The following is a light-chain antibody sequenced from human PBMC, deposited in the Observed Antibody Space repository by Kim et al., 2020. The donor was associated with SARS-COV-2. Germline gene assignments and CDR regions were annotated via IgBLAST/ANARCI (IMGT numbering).Light chain of an antibody. J-gene: IGKJ5*01. CDR2: AAS. CDR1: QSISSY. Sequence: DIQMTQSPSSLPASVGDRVTITCRESQSISSYLNWYQQKPGKAPKLLIYAASSLQSGVPSRFSGSGSGTDFTLTISSLQPEDFATYYCQQSYSTPITFGQGTRLEIK. CDR3: QQSYSTPIT. V-gene: IGKV1-39*01.